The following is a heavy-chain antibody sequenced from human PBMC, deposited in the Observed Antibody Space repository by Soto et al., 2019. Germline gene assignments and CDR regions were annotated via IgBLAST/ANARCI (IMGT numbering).Heavy chain of an antibody. J-gene: IGHJ4*02. CDR3: ARLVGDYVDY. V-gene: IGHV4-31*03. Sequence: SETLSLTCTVSGGSISSGGYYWSWIRLHPGKGLEWTGYIYYSGSTYYNPSLKSRVTISVDTSKNQFSLKLSSVTAADTAVYYCARLVGDYVDYWGQGTLVTVSS. CDR1: GGSISSGGYY. CDR2: IYYSGST. D-gene: IGHD4-17*01.